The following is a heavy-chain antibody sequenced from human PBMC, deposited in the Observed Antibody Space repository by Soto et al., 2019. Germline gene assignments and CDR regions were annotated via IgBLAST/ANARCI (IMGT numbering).Heavy chain of an antibody. Sequence: SETLSLTCTFSGGSISSYYWSLIRQPPGKGLEWIGYIYYSGSTNYNPSLKSRVTISVDTSKNQFSLKLSSVTAADTAVYYCARAVWLENYFDYWGQGTLVTVSS. J-gene: IGHJ4*02. V-gene: IGHV4-59*01. CDR2: IYYSGST. D-gene: IGHD6-19*01. CDR3: ARAVWLENYFDY. CDR1: GGSISSYY.